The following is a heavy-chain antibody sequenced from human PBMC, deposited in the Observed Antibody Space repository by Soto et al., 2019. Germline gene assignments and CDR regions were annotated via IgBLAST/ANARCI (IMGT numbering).Heavy chain of an antibody. Sequence: GGSLRLSCAASGFTFSSYWMSWVRQAPGKGLEWVANIKQDGSEKYYVDSVKGRFTISRDNAKNSLYLQMNSLRAEDTAVYYCASLWFGELSYYYYYMDVWGKGTTVTVSS. D-gene: IGHD3-10*01. CDR1: GFTFSSYW. V-gene: IGHV3-7*01. CDR3: ASLWFGELSYYYYYMDV. J-gene: IGHJ6*03. CDR2: IKQDGSEK.